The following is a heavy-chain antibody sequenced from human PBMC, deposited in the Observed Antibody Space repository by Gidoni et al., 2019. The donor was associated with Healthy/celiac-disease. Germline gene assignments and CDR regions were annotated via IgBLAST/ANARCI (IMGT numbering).Heavy chain of an antibody. CDR3: TTDGSYYDSSGTSGC. CDR1: GLHFSHDR. D-gene: IGHD3-22*01. V-gene: IGHV3-15*01. Sequence: EGQLVESGGGVVKPGGSLRLTGAASGLHFSHDRLSWVRQAPGTGLEWVGRINSTTDGGTTDSAAPVHGRFTISSDDSKITLYLQMNSLKTADTAVYYCTTDGSYYDSSGTSGCWGQGPLVTVSS. J-gene: IGHJ4*02. CDR2: INSTTDGGTT.